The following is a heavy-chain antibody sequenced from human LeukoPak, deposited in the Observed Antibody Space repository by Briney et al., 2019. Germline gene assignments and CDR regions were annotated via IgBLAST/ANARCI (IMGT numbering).Heavy chain of an antibody. CDR1: GYTFTGYY. D-gene: IGHD3-22*01. Sequence: ASVKVSCKASGYTFTGYYMHWVRQAPGQGLEWMGWINPNSGGTNYAQKFQGRVTMTTDTSTTTAYMELRSLVSDDTAVYYCARGSTVRYYYDSSGYYRGAVDYWGQGTLVTVSS. CDR2: INPNSGGT. CDR3: ARGSTVRYYYDSSGYYRGAVDY. J-gene: IGHJ4*02. V-gene: IGHV1-2*02.